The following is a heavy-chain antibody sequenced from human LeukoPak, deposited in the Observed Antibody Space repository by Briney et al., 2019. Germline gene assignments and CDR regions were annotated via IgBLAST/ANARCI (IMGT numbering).Heavy chain of an antibody. V-gene: IGHV4-39*07. J-gene: IGHJ4*02. CDR1: GGSISSGSYY. CDR2: IYHSGST. D-gene: IGHD3-3*01. CDR3: ARVVDYDFWSGKGFDY. Sequence: SQTLSLTCTVSGGSISSGSYYWSWIRQPPGKRLEWIGSIYHSGSTYYNPSLKSRVTISVDTSKNQFSLKLSSVTAADTAVYYCARVVDYDFWSGKGFDYWGQGTLVTVSS.